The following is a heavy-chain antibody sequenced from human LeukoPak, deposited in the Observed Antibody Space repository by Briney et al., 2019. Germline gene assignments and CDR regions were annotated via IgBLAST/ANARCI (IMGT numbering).Heavy chain of an antibody. CDR3: VRLPWGQQMRNYYYMDV. V-gene: IGHV4-39*01. J-gene: IGHJ6*03. Sequence: SETLSLTCTVSGGSISRSSYYWGWIRQPPGKGLEWIGSVYYSGRTYYNPSLKSRVSISVDTSKNQFSLKLSSVTAADTAFYYCVRLPWGQQMRNYYYMDVWGKGTMVTVSS. CDR2: VYYSGRT. CDR1: GGSISRSSYY. D-gene: IGHD6-13*01.